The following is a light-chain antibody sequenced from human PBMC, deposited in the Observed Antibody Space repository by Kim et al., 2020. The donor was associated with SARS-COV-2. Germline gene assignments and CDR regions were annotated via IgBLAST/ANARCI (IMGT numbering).Light chain of an antibody. J-gene: IGKJ1*01. V-gene: IGKV1-39*01. CDR1: QSISSY. CDR2: AAS. Sequence: DIQMTQSPSSLSASVGDRVTITCRASQSISSYLNWYQQKPGKAPNLLIYAASSLQSGVPSRFSGSGSGTDFTLTISSLQPEDFATYYCQQTYSTPWLFGQGTKVDIK. CDR3: QQTYSTPWL.